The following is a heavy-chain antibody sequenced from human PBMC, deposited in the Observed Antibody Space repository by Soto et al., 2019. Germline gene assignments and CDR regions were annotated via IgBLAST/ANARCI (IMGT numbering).Heavy chain of an antibody. CDR2: ISAYNGNT. CDR1: GYTFTSYG. CDR3: ARCVLVPADPYYDAYGMDV. V-gene: IGHV1-18*01. J-gene: IGHJ6*02. Sequence: QVQLVQSGAEVKKPGASVKVSCKASGYTFTSYGISWVRQAPGQGLEWMGWISAYNGNTNYAQKLQGRVTMTTDTSTSTAYLALMSVRSADTAVYYCARCVLVPADPYYDAYGMDVWGQGTTVTVSS. D-gene: IGHD2-2*01.